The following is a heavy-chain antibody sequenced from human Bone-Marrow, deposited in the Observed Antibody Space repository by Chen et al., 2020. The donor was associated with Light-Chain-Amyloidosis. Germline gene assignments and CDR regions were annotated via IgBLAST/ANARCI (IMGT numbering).Heavy chain of an antibody. V-gene: IGHV5-51*01. CDR1: GYSFTSSC. Sequence: EVQLVQSGAEVKKPGESLQISCKGSGYSFTSSCIGWVRQMPGKGLEWMGIIYPGDSDTRYSPSFQGQVTISADKSISTAYLQWSSLKASDTAMYYCARVRLIEDYYGSGGPDYWGQGTLVTVSS. J-gene: IGHJ4*02. CDR2: IYPGDSDT. D-gene: IGHD3-10*01. CDR3: ARVRLIEDYYGSGGPDY.